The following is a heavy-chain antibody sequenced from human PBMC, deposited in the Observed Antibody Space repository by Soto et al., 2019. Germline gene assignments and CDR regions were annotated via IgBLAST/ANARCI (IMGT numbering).Heavy chain of an antibody. CDR2: IIPIFGTA. CDR3: ASSAHVDTAMYWFDP. D-gene: IGHD5-18*01. Sequence: GASVKVSCKASGGTFSSYAISWVRQAPGQGLEWMGGIIPIFGTANYAQKFQGRVTITADESTSTAYMELSSLRSEDTAVYYCASSAHVDTAMYWFDPWGQGTLVTVSS. J-gene: IGHJ5*02. CDR1: GGTFSSYA. V-gene: IGHV1-69*13.